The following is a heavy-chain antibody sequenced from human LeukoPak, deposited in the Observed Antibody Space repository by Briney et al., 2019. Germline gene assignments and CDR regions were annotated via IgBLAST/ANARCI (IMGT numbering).Heavy chain of an antibody. CDR2: IWYDGSNK. CDR1: GFTFSSYG. V-gene: IGHV3-33*01. CDR3: ARDQGIFDY. Sequence: GRSLRLSCAASGFTFSSYGMHWVRQAPGKGLEWVAVIWYDGSNKYYADSVKGRFTISRDNAKNSLYLQMNSLRDEDSAVYYCARDQGIFDYWGQGTLVTVSS. J-gene: IGHJ4*02.